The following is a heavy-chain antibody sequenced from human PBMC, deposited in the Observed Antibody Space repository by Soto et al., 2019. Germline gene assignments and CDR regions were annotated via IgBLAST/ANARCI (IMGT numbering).Heavy chain of an antibody. CDR1: GGSTRPDY. Sequence: SQTLSLTCSVSGGSTRPDYWIGSRQPPGKGLEWIGYIYYSASTNYSPSLKSRVTISVDTSKNQFSLNLSSVTAADTAVYYCARHLPYCGGDCYSLDYWGQGTLVTVS. CDR2: IYYSAST. V-gene: IGHV4-59*08. D-gene: IGHD2-21*02. J-gene: IGHJ4*02. CDR3: ARHLPYCGGDCYSLDY.